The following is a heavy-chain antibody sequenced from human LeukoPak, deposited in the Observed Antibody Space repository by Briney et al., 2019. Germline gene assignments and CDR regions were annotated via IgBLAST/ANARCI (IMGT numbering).Heavy chain of an antibody. V-gene: IGHV4-34*01. CDR2: INHGGST. CDR3: ARGLVVVPDRRYGMDV. D-gene: IGHD2-2*01. CDR1: GGSFSGYY. Sequence: SETLSLTCAVYGGSFSGYYWSWIRQPPGKGLEWIGEINHGGSTNYNPSLKSRVTISVDTSKNQFSLKLSSVTAADTAVYYCARGLVVVPDRRYGMDVWGQGTTVTVSS. J-gene: IGHJ6*02.